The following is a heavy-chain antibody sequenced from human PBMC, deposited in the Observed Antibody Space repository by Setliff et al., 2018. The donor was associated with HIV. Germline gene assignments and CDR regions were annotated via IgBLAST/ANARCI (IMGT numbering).Heavy chain of an antibody. CDR3: ARDPTGHYFDF. CDR2: INPNSGDT. D-gene: IGHD1-1*01. V-gene: IGHV1-2*02. CDR1: GYIFIGYY. J-gene: IGHJ4*02. Sequence: GASVKVSCKASGYIFIGYYLHWVRQAPGQGLEWMGWINPNSGDTNYAQKFQGRVTMTRDTSRSTAYMELSRLRSDDTAVYYCARDPTGHYFDFWGQGTLVTVSS.